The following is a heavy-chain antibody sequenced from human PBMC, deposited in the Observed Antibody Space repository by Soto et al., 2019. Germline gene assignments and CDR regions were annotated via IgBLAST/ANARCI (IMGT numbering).Heavy chain of an antibody. Sequence: GGSLRLSCSASGCTFSSYAMHWVSQAPGKGLEYVSAISSNGGSTYYADSVKGRFTISRDNSKNTLYLQMSSLRAEDTAVYYCVKDGGYSYGYGFNGHFDYWGQGTLVTSPQ. CDR1: GCTFSSYA. V-gene: IGHV3-64D*08. D-gene: IGHD5-18*01. CDR2: ISSNGGST. J-gene: IGHJ4*02. CDR3: VKDGGYSYGYGFNGHFDY.